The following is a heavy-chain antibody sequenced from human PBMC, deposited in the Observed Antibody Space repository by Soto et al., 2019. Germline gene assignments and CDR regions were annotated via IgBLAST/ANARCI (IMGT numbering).Heavy chain of an antibody. CDR2: IYYSGST. CDR1: GGSISSYY. V-gene: IGHV4-59*01. J-gene: IGHJ4*02. D-gene: IGHD6-13*01. CDR3: ARLRRAAAGLDY. Sequence: PSETLSLTCTVSGGSISSYYWSWIRQPPGKGLEWIGYIYYSGSTNYNPSLKSRVTISVDTSKNQFSLKLSSVTAADTAVYYCARLRRAAAGLDYWGQGTLVTVSS.